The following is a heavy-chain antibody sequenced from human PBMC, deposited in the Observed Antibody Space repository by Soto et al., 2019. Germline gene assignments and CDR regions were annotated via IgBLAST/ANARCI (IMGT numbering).Heavy chain of an antibody. D-gene: IGHD3-9*01. Sequence: PGGSLRLSCAASGFTFSSYSMNWVRQAPGKGLEWVSYISSSSSTIYYADSVKGRFTISRDNAKNSLYLQMNSLRAEDTAVYYCARDADDILTGYYDYWGQGTLVTVSS. CDR2: ISSSSSTI. CDR3: ARDADDILTGYYDY. CDR1: GFTFSSYS. J-gene: IGHJ4*02. V-gene: IGHV3-48*01.